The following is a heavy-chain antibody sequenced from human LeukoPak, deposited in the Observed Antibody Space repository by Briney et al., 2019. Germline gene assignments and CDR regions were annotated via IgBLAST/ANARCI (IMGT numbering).Heavy chain of an antibody. CDR1: GFTFSSYS. J-gene: IGHJ5*02. CDR3: ARDAGSYYGGNWFDP. V-gene: IGHV3-21*01. Sequence: GGSLRLSCVVSGFTFSSYSMNWVRQAPGEGLEWVSSISGSSSYTYYGDSAKGRFTISRDNAKNSLFLQMNSLRAEDTAVYYCARDAGSYYGGNWFDPWGQGTLVTVSS. D-gene: IGHD1-26*01. CDR2: ISGSSSYT.